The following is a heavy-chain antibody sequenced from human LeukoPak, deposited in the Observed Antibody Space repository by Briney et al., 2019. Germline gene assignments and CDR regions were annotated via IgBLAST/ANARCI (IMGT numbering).Heavy chain of an antibody. CDR2: IHHDGRI. Sequence: PSQTLSLTCDVSGGSIDSTNWWNWVRQPPGKGLEWIGEIHHDGRINYNPSLKSRVTLSVDKSKNQFSLRLNSVTAADTAMYYCARSHDHLWGNYPDYWGQGTLVTVSS. V-gene: IGHV4/OR15-8*01. CDR3: ARSHDHLWGNYPDY. CDR1: GGSIDSTNW. D-gene: IGHD3-16*02. J-gene: IGHJ4*02.